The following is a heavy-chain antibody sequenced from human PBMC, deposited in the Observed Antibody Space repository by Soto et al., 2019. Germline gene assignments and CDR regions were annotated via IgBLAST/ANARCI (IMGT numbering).Heavy chain of an antibody. CDR2: ISWDGGST. Sequence: GGSLRLSCAASGFTFDDYTMHWVRQAPGKGLEWVSLISWDGGSTYYADSVKGRFTISRDNSKNSLYLQMNSLRTEDTALYYCAKEASTNGVFLPFYGMDVWGQGTTVTVSS. CDR1: GFTFDDYT. CDR3: AKEASTNGVFLPFYGMDV. V-gene: IGHV3-43*01. J-gene: IGHJ6*02. D-gene: IGHD2-8*01.